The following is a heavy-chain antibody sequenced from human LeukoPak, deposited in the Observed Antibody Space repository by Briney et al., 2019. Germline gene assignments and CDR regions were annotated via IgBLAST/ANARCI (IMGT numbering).Heavy chain of an antibody. J-gene: IGHJ4*02. CDR3: AKDNWYSSSSYGIDY. CDR1: GFTFTYYS. CDR2: ISSASNNI. D-gene: IGHD6-6*01. V-gene: IGHV3-48*01. Sequence: GGSLRLSCAVSGFTFTYYSMNWVRHAPGRGLEWVAHISSASNNIYYADSVKGRFTVSRDNSKNTLYLQMDSLRGEDTAVYYCAKDNWYSSSSYGIDYWGQGTLVTVSS.